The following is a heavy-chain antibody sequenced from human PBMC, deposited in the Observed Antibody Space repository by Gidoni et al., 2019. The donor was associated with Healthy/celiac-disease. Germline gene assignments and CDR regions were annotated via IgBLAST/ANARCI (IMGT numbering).Heavy chain of an antibody. CDR1: GYTFTGYY. Sequence: QVQLVQSGAEVKKPGASVKVSCTASGYTFTGYYMHWVRQAPGQGLEWMGTINPNSGGTNYAQKFRGRVTMTRDTSINTAYMELSRLRSDDTAVYYCARSTINDCSGGSCYLNWFDPWGQGTLVTVSS. J-gene: IGHJ5*02. CDR2: INPNSGGT. CDR3: ARSTINDCSGGSCYLNWFDP. D-gene: IGHD2-15*01. V-gene: IGHV1-2*02.